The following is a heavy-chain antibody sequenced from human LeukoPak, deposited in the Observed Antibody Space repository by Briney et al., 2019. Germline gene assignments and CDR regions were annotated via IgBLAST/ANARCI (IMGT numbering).Heavy chain of an antibody. CDR3: ARGSQYYDILTGSRSGDAFDI. Sequence: SETLSLTCAVYGGSFSGYYWSWIRQPPGKGLEWIGEINHSGSTNYNPSLKSRVTISVDTSKNQFSLKLSSVTAGDTAVYYCARGSQYYDILTGSRSGDAFDIWGQGTMVTVSS. CDR2: INHSGST. CDR1: GGSFSGYY. J-gene: IGHJ3*02. V-gene: IGHV4-34*01. D-gene: IGHD3-9*01.